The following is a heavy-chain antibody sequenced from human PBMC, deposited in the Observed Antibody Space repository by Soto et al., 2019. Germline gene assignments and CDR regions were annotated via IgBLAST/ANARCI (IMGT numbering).Heavy chain of an antibody. CDR2: IYSSGNT. CDR3: VRDVESPGISGSWGAFDI. V-gene: IGHV4-4*07. Sequence: SETLSLTCTVSGGSIRNYFWTWIRQPAGKGLEWIGRIYSSGNTVYNASLKSRVTMSIDMSKNQFSLKLSSMTAADTAVYYCVRDVESPGISGSWGAFDIWGQGTVVTVSS. J-gene: IGHJ3*02. D-gene: IGHD1-20*01. CDR1: GGSIRNYF.